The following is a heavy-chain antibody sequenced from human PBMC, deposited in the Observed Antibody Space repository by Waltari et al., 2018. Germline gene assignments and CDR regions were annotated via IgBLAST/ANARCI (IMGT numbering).Heavy chain of an antibody. CDR1: GFTFSRYW. J-gene: IGHJ6*02. CDR3: ARVATKTYSSPVPGRPYYYGMDV. V-gene: IGHV3-74*01. CDR2: INSDGSST. Sequence: EEQLVESGGGLAQPGESLRLSCAASGFTFSRYWMDWVRQAPGKGLVWVSRINSDGSSTTYADSVKGRFTISRDNGKNTLYVQMNRLRAEDTAVYYCARVATKTYSSPVPGRPYYYGMDVWGQGP. D-gene: IGHD3-22*01.